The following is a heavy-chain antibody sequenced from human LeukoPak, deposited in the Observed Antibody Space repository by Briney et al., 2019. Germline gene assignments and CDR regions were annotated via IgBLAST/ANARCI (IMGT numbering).Heavy chain of an antibody. CDR1: GYTFTSYY. D-gene: IGHD4-17*01. Sequence: ASVKVSCKASGYTFTSYYMHWVRQAPGQGLEWMGIINPSGGSTSYAQKFQGRVTMTRDTSKNQFSLKLSSVTAADTAVYYCARDSSVTGAFDIWGQGTMVTVSS. CDR2: INPSGGST. V-gene: IGHV1-46*01. CDR3: ARDSSVTGAFDI. J-gene: IGHJ3*02.